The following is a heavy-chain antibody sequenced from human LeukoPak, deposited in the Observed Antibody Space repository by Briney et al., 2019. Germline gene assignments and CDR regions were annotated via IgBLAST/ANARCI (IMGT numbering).Heavy chain of an antibody. Sequence: SETLSLTCTVSGASISSGGYYWNWIRQHPGKGLEWIGYIYYSGSTYYNPSLKSRVTISVDTSNNQFSLKLSSVTAADTAVYYCARASDGLYYYYYGMDVWGQGTTVTVSS. CDR2: IYYSGST. J-gene: IGHJ6*02. D-gene: IGHD2-2*01. CDR3: ARASDGLYYYYYGMDV. V-gene: IGHV4-31*03. CDR1: GASISSGGYY.